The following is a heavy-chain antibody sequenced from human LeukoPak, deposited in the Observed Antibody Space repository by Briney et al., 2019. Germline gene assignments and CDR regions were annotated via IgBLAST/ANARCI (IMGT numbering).Heavy chain of an antibody. V-gene: IGHV4-59*08. J-gene: IGHJ4*02. CDR1: GGSISSSY. D-gene: IGHD6-13*01. Sequence: SETLSLTCTVSGGSISSSYWIWIRQPPGKGLEWIGYIYYSGSTNYNPSLKSRVTISVDTPKNQFSLKLSSVTAADTAVYYCARHSSSWYLDYWGQGTLVTVSP. CDR3: ARHSSSWYLDY. CDR2: IYYSGST.